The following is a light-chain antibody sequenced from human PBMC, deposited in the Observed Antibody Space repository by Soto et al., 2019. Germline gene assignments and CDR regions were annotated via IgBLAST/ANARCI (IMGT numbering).Light chain of an antibody. CDR2: RAS. CDR3: QQYNNYSPCT. Sequence: DIEMTQSPSTLSASVGDRVTITCRASQSIRSWLAWYQQKPGKAPKLLIYRASSLESGVPSRFSGSVSGTEFTLTISNLLTDDFATYYCQQYNNYSPCTFGQGTKLEIK. J-gene: IGKJ2*02. V-gene: IGKV1-5*03. CDR1: QSIRSW.